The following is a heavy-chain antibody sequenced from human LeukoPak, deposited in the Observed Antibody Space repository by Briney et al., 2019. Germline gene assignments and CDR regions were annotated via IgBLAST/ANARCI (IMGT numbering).Heavy chain of an antibody. CDR1: GGSISSYY. D-gene: IGHD3-22*01. CDR2: IYYSGST. Sequence: PSETLSLTCTVSGGSISSYYWSWIRQPTGKGLEWIGYIYYSGSTNYNPSLKSRVTISVDTSKNQFSLKLSSVTAADTAVYYCARDSPDSSGYLDTFDIWGQGTMVTVSS. J-gene: IGHJ3*02. V-gene: IGHV4-59*01. CDR3: ARDSPDSSGYLDTFDI.